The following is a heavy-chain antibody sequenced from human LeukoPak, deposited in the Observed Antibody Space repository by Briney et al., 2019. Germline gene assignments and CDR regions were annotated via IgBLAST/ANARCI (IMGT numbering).Heavy chain of an antibody. J-gene: IGHJ5*02. D-gene: IGHD1-1*01. CDR3: AKGQRNDVVNWFDP. CDR1: GFTFDDYA. Sequence: PGRSLRLSCAASGFTFDDYAMHWVRQAPGKGLEWDSGISWNSGSIGHADSVKGRFTISRDNAKNSLYLQMNSLRAEDTALYYCAKGQRNDVVNWFDPWGQGTLVTVSS. V-gene: IGHV3-9*01. CDR2: ISWNSGSI.